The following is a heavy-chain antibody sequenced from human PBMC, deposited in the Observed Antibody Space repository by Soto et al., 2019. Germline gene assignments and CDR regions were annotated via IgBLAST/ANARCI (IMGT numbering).Heavy chain of an antibody. Sequence: QVQLQESGPGLVKPSQTLSLTCTVSGGSISSGDYYWNWIRQPPGTGLEWIGYIYYSGSTYYNPSLKSRVTISVDTSKNQFSLKRSSVTGADTAVYYCGRVRGLWFGESRRYYYGMDVWGQGTTVTVSS. D-gene: IGHD3-10*01. J-gene: IGHJ6*02. CDR3: GRVRGLWFGESRRYYYGMDV. V-gene: IGHV4-30-4*01. CDR2: IYYSGST. CDR1: GGSISSGDYY.